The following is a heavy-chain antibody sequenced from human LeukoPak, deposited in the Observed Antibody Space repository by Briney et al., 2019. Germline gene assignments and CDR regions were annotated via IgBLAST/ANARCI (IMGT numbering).Heavy chain of an antibody. D-gene: IGHD3-10*01. Sequence: GGSLRLSCAAPGFSFGSHGMHWVRQTPGKGLDWVAVIWYDGNTKYYADSVKGRFTISRDNSKNTLLLEMNTLRAEDTAVYYCARGPALGVRGAHLDYWGQGILVTVSS. CDR2: IWYDGNTK. CDR3: ARGPALGVRGAHLDY. J-gene: IGHJ4*02. CDR1: GFSFGSHG. V-gene: IGHV3-33*01.